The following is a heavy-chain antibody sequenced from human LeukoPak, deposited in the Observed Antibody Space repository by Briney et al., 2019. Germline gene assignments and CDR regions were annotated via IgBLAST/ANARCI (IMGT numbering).Heavy chain of an antibody. D-gene: IGHD2-21*01. CDR3: ARGSSKLFLQPQLGY. J-gene: IGHJ4*02. CDR2: INPSGGST. Sequence: ASVKVSCKASGYTFTSYYMHWVGQAPGQGLEWMGIINPSGGSTSYAQKFQGRVTMTRDTSTSTVYMELSSLRSEDTAVYYCARGSSKLFLQPQLGYWGQGTLVTVSS. CDR1: GYTFTSYY. V-gene: IGHV1-46*01.